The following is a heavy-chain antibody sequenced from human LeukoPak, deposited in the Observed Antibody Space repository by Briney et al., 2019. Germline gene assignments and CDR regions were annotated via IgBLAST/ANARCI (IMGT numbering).Heavy chain of an antibody. D-gene: IGHD6-13*01. CDR3: AAAGWQQLVRRDY. J-gene: IGHJ4*02. Sequence: GGSLRLSCAASGFTFSDHYMDWVRQAPGRGLEWVGRSRNKGNRYTTQYAASVKGRFTISRDDSKNSLYLEMNSLRAEDTAVYYCAAAGWQQLVRRDYWGQGTLVTVSS. CDR2: SRNKGNRYTT. CDR1: GFTFSDHY. V-gene: IGHV3-72*01.